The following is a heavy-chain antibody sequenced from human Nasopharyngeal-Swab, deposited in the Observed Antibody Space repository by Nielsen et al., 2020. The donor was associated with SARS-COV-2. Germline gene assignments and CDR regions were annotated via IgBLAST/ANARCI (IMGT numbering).Heavy chain of an antibody. J-gene: IGHJ1*01. Sequence: GGSLRLSCQASGYTFTSFWIGWVRQMPGKGLEWMGIIFPGDSETRYSPSFQGQVTISADKSITTAYLQWRSLKAPDTAMYYCARPGGYCSGGNCYSAEYFQYWGQGTLVTVSS. V-gene: IGHV5-51*01. CDR3: ARPGGYCSGGNCYSAEYFQY. D-gene: IGHD2-15*01. CDR2: IFPGDSET. CDR1: GYTFTSFW.